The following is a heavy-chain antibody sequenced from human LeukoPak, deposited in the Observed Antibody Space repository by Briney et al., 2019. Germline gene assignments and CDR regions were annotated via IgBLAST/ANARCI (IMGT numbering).Heavy chain of an antibody. D-gene: IGHD5-12*01. CDR1: GGSISSYY. J-gene: IGHJ4*02. Sequence: SETLSLTCTVSGGSISSYYWSWIRQPPGKGLEWIGYIYYSGSTNYNPSLKSRVTISVDTSKNQFSLKLSSVTAADTAVYYCASPSIVATITRPYYFDYWGQGTLVTVSS. V-gene: IGHV4-59*12. CDR3: ASPSIVATITRPYYFDY. CDR2: IYYSGST.